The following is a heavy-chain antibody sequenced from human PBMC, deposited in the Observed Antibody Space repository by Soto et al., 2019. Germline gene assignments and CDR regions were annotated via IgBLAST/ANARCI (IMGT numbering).Heavy chain of an antibody. CDR2: INPHAGGA. D-gene: IGHD2-15*01. V-gene: IGHV1-2*02. Sequence: VSAMVPVKASGSAFGAYYIYWLRQAPGQGLEWIGSINPHAGGARYVQQFRDRLAISTDTRQETAYMELRSLTSDDTAIYYCARARLRTPDDVDSYHVWGQATSDIV. J-gene: IGHJ3*01. CDR3: ARARLRTPDDVDSYHV. CDR1: GSAFGAYY.